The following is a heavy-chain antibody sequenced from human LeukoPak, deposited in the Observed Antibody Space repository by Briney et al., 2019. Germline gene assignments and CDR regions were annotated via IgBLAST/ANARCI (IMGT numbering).Heavy chain of an antibody. Sequence: TGGSLRLSCAVSGFSFTNFWMSWVRQAPGRGLEWVANIHPEGNGKYHVESVKGRFTISRDNTKNLLFLQMNGLRVEDTAVYYCARGDAFSGDHWGQGTLVTVSS. V-gene: IGHV3-7*04. J-gene: IGHJ4*02. CDR3: ARGDAFSGDH. CDR1: GFSFTNFW. CDR2: IHPEGNGK.